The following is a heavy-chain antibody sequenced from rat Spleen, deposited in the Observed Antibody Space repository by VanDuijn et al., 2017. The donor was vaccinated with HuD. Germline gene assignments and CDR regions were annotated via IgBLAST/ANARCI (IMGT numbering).Heavy chain of an antibody. J-gene: IGHJ2*01. CDR1: GFTFSTAW. CDR3: AGGPDYFDY. CDR2: IKAKSNNYAT. Sequence: EVQVLESGGGLVQPGNSLKLSCATSGFTFSTAWMYWYRQFPEKRLEWVARIKAKSNNYATDYTESVKGRFTISRDDSKSSIYLQMNNLKEEDTAIHYCAGGPDYFDYWGQGVMVTVSA. V-gene: IGHV6-6*01. D-gene: IGHD1-11*01.